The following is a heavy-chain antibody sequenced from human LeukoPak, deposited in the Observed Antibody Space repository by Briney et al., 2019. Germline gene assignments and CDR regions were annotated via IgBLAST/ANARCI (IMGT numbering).Heavy chain of an antibody. D-gene: IGHD3-22*01. V-gene: IGHV3-30*04. CDR1: GFTFNHYA. Sequence: PWGSLRLSCAASGFTFNHYAMNWVRQAPGKGLEWVAVISYDGSNKYYADSVKGRFTISRDNSKNTLYLQMNSLRAEDTAVYYCARDRLGIGNWFDPWGQGTLVTVSS. J-gene: IGHJ5*02. CDR2: ISYDGSNK. CDR3: ARDRLGIGNWFDP.